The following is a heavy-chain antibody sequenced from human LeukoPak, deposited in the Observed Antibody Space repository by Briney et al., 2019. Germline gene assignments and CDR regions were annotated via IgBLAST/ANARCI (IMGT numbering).Heavy chain of an antibody. CDR2: ISGIGSGT. CDR1: GFTFSNYS. Sequence: GGCLRLSCAASGFTFSNYSMSWVRQAPGRGREWVAAISGIGSGTYYADSGKGRCTISRDNSKNTLYLQINSLRAEDTAVYYCAKRPMARTFDFWGQGTLVTVSS. V-gene: IGHV3-23*01. CDR3: AKRPMARTFDF. J-gene: IGHJ4*02. D-gene: IGHD3-10*01.